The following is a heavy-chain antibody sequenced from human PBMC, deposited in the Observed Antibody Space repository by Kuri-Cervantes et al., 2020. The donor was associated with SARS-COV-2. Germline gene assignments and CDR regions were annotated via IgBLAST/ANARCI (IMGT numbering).Heavy chain of an antibody. V-gene: IGHV3-20*04. CDR1: GFTFEDYG. CDR2: INWNGGST. CDR3: ARGDRYGDYQTFDY. J-gene: IGHJ4*02. Sequence: GESLKISCAASGFTFEDYGMSWVRQAPGKGLGWVSGINWNGGSTGYADSVKGRFTISRDNAKNSLYLQMNSLRAEDTALYYCARGDRYGDYQTFDYWGQGTLVTVSS. D-gene: IGHD4-17*01.